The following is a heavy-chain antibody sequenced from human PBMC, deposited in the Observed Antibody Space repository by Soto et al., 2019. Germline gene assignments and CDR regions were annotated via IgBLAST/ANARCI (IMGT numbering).Heavy chain of an antibody. CDR1: GGTFSSYA. J-gene: IGHJ4*02. CDR2: IIPIFGTA. Sequence: ASVKVSCKASGGTFSSYAISWVRQAPGQGLEWMGGIIPIFGTANYAQKFQGRVTITADESASTAYMELSSLRSEDTAVYYCGRPRGGRDFVLVPAAMDHWGQGTRVTLSP. CDR3: GRPRGGRDFVLVPAAMDH. V-gene: IGHV1-69*13. D-gene: IGHD2-2*01.